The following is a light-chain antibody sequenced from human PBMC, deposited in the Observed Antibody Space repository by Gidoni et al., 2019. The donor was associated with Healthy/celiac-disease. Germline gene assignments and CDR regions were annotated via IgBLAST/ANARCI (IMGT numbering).Light chain of an antibody. CDR3: QQYSSSPGT. J-gene: IGKJ2*01. CDR2: DAS. CDR1: QSVSSSY. V-gene: IGKV3-20*01. Sequence: EIVLTQSPGTLSLSPGDRATLSCRASQSVSSSYLAWYQQKPGQAPRLLIYDASRRATGIPDRFSGSGSGTDFTLTISRLEPEDFAVYYCQQYSSSPGTFGQGTKLEIK.